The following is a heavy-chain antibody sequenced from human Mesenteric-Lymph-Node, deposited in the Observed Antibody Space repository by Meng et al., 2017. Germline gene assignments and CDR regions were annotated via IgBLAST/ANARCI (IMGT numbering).Heavy chain of an antibody. CDR3: AREGRYFDWLSSSENAFDI. D-gene: IGHD3-9*01. J-gene: IGHJ3*02. CDR2: ISSSGSTI. Sequence: GESLKISCAASGFTFSSYEMNWVRQAPGKGLEWVSYISSSGSTIYYADSVKGRFTISRDNAKNSLYLQMNSLRAKDTAVYYCAREGRYFDWLSSSENAFDIWGQGTMVTVSS. V-gene: IGHV3-48*03. CDR1: GFTFSSYE.